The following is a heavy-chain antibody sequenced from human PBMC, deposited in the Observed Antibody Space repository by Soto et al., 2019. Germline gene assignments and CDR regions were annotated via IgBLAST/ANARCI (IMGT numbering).Heavy chain of an antibody. CDR3: ARMFYDFWSGYYPPFFDY. V-gene: IGHV3-33*01. D-gene: IGHD3-3*01. CDR2: IWYDGSNK. CDR1: GFTFSSYG. Sequence: GGSLRLSCAASGFTFSSYGMHWVRQAPGKGLEWVAVIWYDGSNKYYADSVKGRFTISRDNSKNTLYLQMNSLRAEDTAVYYCARMFYDFWSGYYPPFFDYWGQGTLVTVSS. J-gene: IGHJ4*02.